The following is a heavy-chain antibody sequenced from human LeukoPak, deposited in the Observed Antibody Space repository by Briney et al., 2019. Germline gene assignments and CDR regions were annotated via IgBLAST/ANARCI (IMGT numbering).Heavy chain of an antibody. CDR2: IYPSGGST. Sequence: ASVKVSCKASGYTFTGYYMHWVRQAPGQGLEWMGVIYPSGGSTSYAQKFQGRVSLTRDTSTSTVYMELSSLRSADTAVYYCAREQLVGTYYFDFWGQGTLVTVSS. CDR3: AREQLVGTYYFDF. D-gene: IGHD1-1*01. CDR1: GYTFTGYY. V-gene: IGHV1-46*01. J-gene: IGHJ4*02.